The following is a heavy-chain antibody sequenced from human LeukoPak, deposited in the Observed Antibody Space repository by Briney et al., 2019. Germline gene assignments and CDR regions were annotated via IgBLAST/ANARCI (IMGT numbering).Heavy chain of an antibody. D-gene: IGHD4-17*01. J-gene: IGHJ6*03. CDR3: ARGKRATVISNRLNYYYYMDV. CDR1: GGSISSSSYY. Sequence: SETLSLTCTVSGGSISSSSYYWGWIRQPPGKGLEWIGSMYYSGSTGRTYYNSSLKSRVTISADTSKNQFSLKLSSVTAADTAVYYCARGKRATVISNRLNYYYYMDVWGKGTTVTVSS. V-gene: IGHV4-39*07. CDR2: MYYSGSTGRT.